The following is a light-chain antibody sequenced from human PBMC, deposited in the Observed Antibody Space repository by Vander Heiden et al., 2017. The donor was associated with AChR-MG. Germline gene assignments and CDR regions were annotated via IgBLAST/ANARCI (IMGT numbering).Light chain of an antibody. J-gene: IGKJ1*01. V-gene: IGKV3-11*01. CDR2: GAS. Sequence: EIVLTQSPATLSLSPGERATLSCRASQSINSYLAWYQQKPGQAPRLLIYGASSRATGIPARFSGSGSGTDLTLTISSLEPEDFAVYYCQQRSNWPGTFGQGTKVEIK. CDR1: QSINSY. CDR3: QQRSNWPGT.